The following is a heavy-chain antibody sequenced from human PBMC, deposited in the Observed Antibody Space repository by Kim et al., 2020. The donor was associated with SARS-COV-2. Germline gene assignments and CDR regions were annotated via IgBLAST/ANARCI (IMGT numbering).Heavy chain of an antibody. CDR3: VREQDGGLFDY. J-gene: IGHJ4*02. CDR2: INPNVGDT. D-gene: IGHD3-10*01. CDR1: GYIFTSYY. Sequence: ASVKVSCKTSGYIFTSYYIHWVRRAPGQGLECMGIINPNVGDTSYSQRFQGRVTMTRDTSTSTVNMELSSLTSEDTAVYYCVREQDGGLFDYWGQGTLVTVSS. V-gene: IGHV1-46*01.